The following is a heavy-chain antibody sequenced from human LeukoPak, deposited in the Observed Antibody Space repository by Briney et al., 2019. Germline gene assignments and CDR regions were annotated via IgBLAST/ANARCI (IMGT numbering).Heavy chain of an antibody. CDR2: IGGSGSTI. D-gene: IGHD4-17*01. V-gene: IGHV3-23*01. J-gene: IGHJ4*02. CDR1: GFTFSSYA. CDR3: AKAHGDYYFDY. Sequence: TGGSLRLSCAASGFTFSSYAMSWVRQAPGKGLEGVSGIGGSGSTISFADSVRGRFTISRDNSKNTLYLQMNSLRAEDTAVYYCAKAHGDYYFDYWGQGTLVTVSS.